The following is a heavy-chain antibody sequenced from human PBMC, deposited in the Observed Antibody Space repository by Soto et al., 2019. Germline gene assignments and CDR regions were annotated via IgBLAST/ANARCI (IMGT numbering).Heavy chain of an antibody. CDR1: GFSFSNYA. CDR2: ITGSGGST. V-gene: IGHV3-23*01. D-gene: IGHD3-3*01. Sequence: PGGSLRLSCAASGFSFSNYALNWVRQAPGKGLEWVSGITGSGGSTNNADSGKCRFTISRDNSKNTLYLQMNSLRAEDTVVYYFASTGVRFLEWLLVYYYGMDVWGQGTTVTVSS. CDR3: ASTGVRFLEWLLVYYYGMDV. J-gene: IGHJ6*02.